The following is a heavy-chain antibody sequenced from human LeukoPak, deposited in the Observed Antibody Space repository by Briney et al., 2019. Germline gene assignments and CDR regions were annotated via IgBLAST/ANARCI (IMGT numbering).Heavy chain of an antibody. D-gene: IGHD2-15*01. J-gene: IGHJ4*02. CDR2: VYYSGST. V-gene: IGHV4-59*02. Sequence: SQTLSLTCTVSGGSVSGYYWGWIRQPPGRGLEWIGYVYYSGSTNYNPSFKSRITISVDTSRNQFSLQLSSVTAADTAVYYCARIHRYCSGGACYVLDNWGQGTLVAVSS. CDR3: ARIHRYCSGGACYVLDN. CDR1: GGSVSGYY.